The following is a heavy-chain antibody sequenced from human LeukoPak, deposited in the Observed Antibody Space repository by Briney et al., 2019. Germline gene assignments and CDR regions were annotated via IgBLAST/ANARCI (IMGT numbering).Heavy chain of an antibody. CDR2: INHSGST. D-gene: IGHD5-18*01. Sequence: SETLSLTCAVYGGSFSGYYWSWIRQPPGKGLEWIGEINHSGSTNYNPSLKSRVTISVDTSKNQFSLKLSSVTAADTAVYYCARGRSYGGLFDYWGQGTLVTVSS. CDR3: ARGRSYGGLFDY. CDR1: GGSFSGYY. J-gene: IGHJ4*02. V-gene: IGHV4-34*01.